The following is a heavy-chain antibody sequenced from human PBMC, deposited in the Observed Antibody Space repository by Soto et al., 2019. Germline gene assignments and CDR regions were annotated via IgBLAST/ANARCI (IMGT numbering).Heavy chain of an antibody. V-gene: IGHV4-34*01. CDR1: GGSFSPYF. CDR3: ARLASGWQYYYFDF. Sequence: QVQLQQWGAGLLKPSETLSLTCAVYGGSFSPYFWSWIRQPPGKGLEWIGEINHSGSTNYNPSLTRRATLSVDTSKNQVSLKLTSVTAAATAVYHCARLASGWQYYYFDFWGRGTPVTVSS. J-gene: IGHJ2*01. CDR2: INHSGST. D-gene: IGHD6-19*01.